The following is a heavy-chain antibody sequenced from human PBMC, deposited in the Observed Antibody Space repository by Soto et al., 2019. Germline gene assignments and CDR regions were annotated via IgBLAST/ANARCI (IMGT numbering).Heavy chain of an antibody. Sequence: GGSLRLSCAAYGFTFSSYGMHWVRQAPGKGLEWVAVIWYDGSNKYYADSVKGRFTISRDNSKTTLYLQMNSLRAEDTAVYYCARGYCSGGSCYSPVDYWGQGTLVTVSS. CDR3: ARGYCSGGSCYSPVDY. V-gene: IGHV3-33*01. CDR2: IWYDGSNK. D-gene: IGHD2-15*01. CDR1: GFTFSSYG. J-gene: IGHJ4*02.